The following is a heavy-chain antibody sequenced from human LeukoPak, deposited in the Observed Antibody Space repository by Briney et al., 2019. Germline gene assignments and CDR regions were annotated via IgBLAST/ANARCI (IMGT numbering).Heavy chain of an antibody. D-gene: IGHD3-10*01. J-gene: IGHJ6*02. CDR3: AKNRMARGRQYGMDV. Sequence: GGSLRLSCAASGFTFSSYGMPWVRQAPGKGLEWVAVISYDGSNKYYADSVKGRFTISRDNSKNTLYLQMNSLRAEDTAVYYCAKNRMARGRQYGMDVWGQGTTVTVSS. V-gene: IGHV3-30*18. CDR1: GFTFSSYG. CDR2: ISYDGSNK.